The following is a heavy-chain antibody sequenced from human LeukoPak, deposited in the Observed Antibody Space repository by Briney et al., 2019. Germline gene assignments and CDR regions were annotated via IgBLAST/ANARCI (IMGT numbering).Heavy chain of an antibody. J-gene: IGHJ5*02. V-gene: IGHV3-7*01. CDR1: GFTFSSYR. CDR3: ARDSLWFGEFPNWFDP. D-gene: IGHD3-10*01. CDR2: TKQDGSEK. Sequence: GGSLRLSCAASGFTFSSYRMSWVRQAPGKGLEWVANTKQDGSEKYYVDSVKGRFTISRDNAKNSLYLQMNSLRAEDTAVYYCARDSLWFGEFPNWFDPWGQGTLVTVSS.